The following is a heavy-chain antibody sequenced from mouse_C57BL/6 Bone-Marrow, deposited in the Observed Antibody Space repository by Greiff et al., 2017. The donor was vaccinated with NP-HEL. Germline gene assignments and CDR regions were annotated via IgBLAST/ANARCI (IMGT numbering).Heavy chain of an antibody. CDR2: IYPRDGST. CDR1: GYPFTDHT. Sequence: VQLQQSDAELVKPGASVKISCKVSGYPFTDHTIHWMKQRPEQGLEWIGYIYPRDGSTKYNEKFKGKATLTADKSSSTAYMQLNSLTSEDSAVYFCARGGGNYLHYYAMDYWGQGTSVTVSS. J-gene: IGHJ4*01. V-gene: IGHV1-78*01. CDR3: ARGGGNYLHYYAMDY. D-gene: IGHD2-1*01.